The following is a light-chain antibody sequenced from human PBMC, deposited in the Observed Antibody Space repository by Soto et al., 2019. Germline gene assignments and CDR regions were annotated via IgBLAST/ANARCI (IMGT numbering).Light chain of an antibody. CDR3: QQYYANPLT. J-gene: IGKJ4*01. V-gene: IGKV4-1*01. CDR2: WAS. CDR1: QSVLFTSNNKDY. Sequence: DIVMTQSPDLLPMSLGERATIKCKSSQSVLFTSNNKDYLAWYQQKPGQPPKLIISWASTRESGVPDRFSGSGSGTDFTLTISSLQAEDVAVYYFQQYYANPLTLGGGTHVEIK.